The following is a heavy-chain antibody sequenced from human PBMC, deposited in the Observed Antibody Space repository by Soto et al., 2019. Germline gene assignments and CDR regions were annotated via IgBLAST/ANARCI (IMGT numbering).Heavy chain of an antibody. CDR2: ISYDGSNK. D-gene: IGHD3-22*01. CDR3: ATTYFYDSSAYYSDKVWWDFDL. J-gene: IGHJ2*01. CDR1: GFTFSSYA. Sequence: QVQLVESGGGVVQPGRSLRLSCAASGFTFSSYAMHWVRQAPGKGLEWVTVISYDGSNKYYADSVKGRFTISRDKSKNTLYLQMNSLRAEDTAAYYCATTYFYDSSAYYSDKVWWDFDLWGRGTLVTVSS. V-gene: IGHV3-30-3*01.